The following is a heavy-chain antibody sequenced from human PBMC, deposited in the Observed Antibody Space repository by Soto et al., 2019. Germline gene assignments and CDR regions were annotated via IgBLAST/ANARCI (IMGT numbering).Heavy chain of an antibody. D-gene: IGHD3-9*01. CDR2: IRSKANSYAT. J-gene: IGHJ4*02. CDR1: GFTFSGSA. CDR3: TSRSPDDMLRK. Sequence: PGGSLRLSCEASGFTFSGSAMHWVRQASGKGLEWVGRIRSKANSYATAYAASVKGRFSISRDESKNTAYLQMNSLKTEDTAVYYCTSRSPDDMLRKWGQGTQVTVSS. V-gene: IGHV3-73*01.